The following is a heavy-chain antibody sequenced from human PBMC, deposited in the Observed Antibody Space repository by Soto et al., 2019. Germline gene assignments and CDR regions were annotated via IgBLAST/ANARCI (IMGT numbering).Heavy chain of an antibody. CDR1: GFTFSNYA. CDR3: TRDPSSGWYGGIDY. J-gene: IGHJ4*02. D-gene: IGHD6-19*01. CDR2: ISSGSHFM. V-gene: IGHV3-21*01. Sequence: EVQLVDSGGGLVKPGGSLRLSCAASGFTFSNYAMNWIRQAPGKGLEWVSSISSGSHFMHYADSVKGRFTISRDNAKNSLHMQMNGLRAEDTAVYYCTRDPSSGWYGGIDYWGQGTLVTVSS.